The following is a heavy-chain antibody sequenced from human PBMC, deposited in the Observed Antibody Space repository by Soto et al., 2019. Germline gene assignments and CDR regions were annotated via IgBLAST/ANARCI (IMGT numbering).Heavy chain of an antibody. CDR1: GFTFDDYA. V-gene: IGHV3-9*01. J-gene: IGHJ6*02. D-gene: IGHD3-16*01. CDR2: ISWNSGRI. CDR3: TKARLWGGDGYNSYYYNAMDV. Sequence: LRLSCAASGFTFDDYAMYWVRQVPGKGLEWDSGISWNSGRIGYADSVKGRFTISRDNAKNSLYLQMNSLRPEDTALYYCTKARLWGGDGYNSYYYNAMDVWGQGTTVTV.